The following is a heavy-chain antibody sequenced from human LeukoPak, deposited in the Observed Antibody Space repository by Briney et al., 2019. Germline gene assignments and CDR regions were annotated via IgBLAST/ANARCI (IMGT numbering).Heavy chain of an antibody. V-gene: IGHV3-15*01. CDR2: IKSKTDGGTT. J-gene: IGHJ4*02. Sequence: PGGSLRLSCAASVSTSSNAWMSWVRQAPGKGLEWVGRIKSKTDGGTTAYAAPVKGRFTISRDDSKNTLYLQMTSLKTEDTAVYYCTTFPGYSSSLYPYWGQGTLVTVSS. CDR1: VSTSSNAW. D-gene: IGHD6-13*01. CDR3: TTFPGYSSSLYPY.